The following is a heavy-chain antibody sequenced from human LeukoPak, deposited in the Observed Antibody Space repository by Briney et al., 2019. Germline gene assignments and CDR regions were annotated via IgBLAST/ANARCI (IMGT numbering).Heavy chain of an antibody. CDR1: GFTFSNYA. D-gene: IGHD3-10*01. Sequence: GGSLRLSCAASGFTFSNYAMHWVRQAPGKGLEWVAVISFDGSDKYYADSVKGRFSISRDNSKNKMYLQMNSLRAEDTAVYYCAKDDTVLLWFGEYPFDYWGQGTLVTVSS. V-gene: IGHV3-30*04. CDR2: ISFDGSDK. J-gene: IGHJ4*02. CDR3: AKDDTVLLWFGEYPFDY.